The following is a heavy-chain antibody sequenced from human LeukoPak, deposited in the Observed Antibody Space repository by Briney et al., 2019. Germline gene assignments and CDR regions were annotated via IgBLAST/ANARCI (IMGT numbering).Heavy chain of an antibody. V-gene: IGHV5-51*01. D-gene: IGHD3-3*01. CDR1: GYSFTSYW. CDR3: ARASNYDFWSGSPVGGYYYMDV. CDR2: IYPGDSDT. Sequence: GESLKISCKGSGYSFTSYWIGWVRQMPRKGLEWMGIIYPGDSDTRHSPSFQGQVTISADKSISTAYLQWSSLKASDTAMYYCARASNYDFWSGSPVGGYYYMDVWGKGTTVTVSS. J-gene: IGHJ6*03.